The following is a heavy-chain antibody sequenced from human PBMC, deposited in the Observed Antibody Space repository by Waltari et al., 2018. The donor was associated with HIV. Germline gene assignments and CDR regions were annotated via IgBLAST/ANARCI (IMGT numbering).Heavy chain of an antibody. CDR1: GFSLSTRGVG. V-gene: IGHV2-5*02. J-gene: IGHJ4*02. CDR2: IYWDDDK. CDR3: AHRQGITGATVFDY. Sequence: QITLRESGPTLVKPTQTLTLTCTFSGFSLSTRGVGVGWLRQPPGKALEWLGLIYWDDDKRYSPSLNSRLTITKDTSKNQVVLTMTNMDPVDTATYYCAHRQGITGATVFDYWGQGTLVTVAS. D-gene: IGHD1-20*01.